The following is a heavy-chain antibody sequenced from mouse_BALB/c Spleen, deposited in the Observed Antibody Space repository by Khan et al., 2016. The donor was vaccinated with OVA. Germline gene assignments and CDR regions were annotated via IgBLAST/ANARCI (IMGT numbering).Heavy chain of an antibody. D-gene: IGHD2-14*01. CDR3: VREGAYYRSDGWFAY. CDR2: IIPSNDYT. Sequence: QVQLKESGAELARPGASVKMSCKASGYTFTTYTIHWVKQRPGQGLEWIGYIIPSNDYTNYNQKFKDRATLTADKSSSTAYMQLSSLASNDSAVYDCVREGAYYRSDGWFAYWGQGTLVTVSA. V-gene: IGHV1-4*01. J-gene: IGHJ3*01. CDR1: GYTFTTYT.